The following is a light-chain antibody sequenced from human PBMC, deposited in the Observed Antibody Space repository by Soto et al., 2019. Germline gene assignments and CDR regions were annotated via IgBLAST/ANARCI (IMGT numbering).Light chain of an antibody. CDR3: QQSSSTPYS. J-gene: IGKJ2*03. V-gene: IGKV1-39*01. Sequence: DIQVAQSPSSLSASGGDRVSITCGGSQSVSSHLNWYQQKTGKAPKLLIYAASHLQSGVPSRFRGSGSGTDFTLTINSLQPGDFATYYCQQSSSTPYSFGQGTKVDI. CDR2: AAS. CDR1: QSVSSH.